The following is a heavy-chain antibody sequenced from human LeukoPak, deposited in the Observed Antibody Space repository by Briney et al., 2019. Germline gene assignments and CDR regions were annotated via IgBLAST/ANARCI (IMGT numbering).Heavy chain of an antibody. CDR2: VYHSGHT. CDR1: GGSISSYY. CDR3: ASFYGDYWYFDL. Sequence: SETLSLTCTVSGGSISSYYWSWIRQPPGKGLEWIGYVYHSGHTSYNPSLKNRVDISIDTSKNQFSLRLASVTATDTAVYYCASFYGDYWYFDLWGRGTLVTVSS. D-gene: IGHD4-17*01. V-gene: IGHV4-59*08. J-gene: IGHJ2*01.